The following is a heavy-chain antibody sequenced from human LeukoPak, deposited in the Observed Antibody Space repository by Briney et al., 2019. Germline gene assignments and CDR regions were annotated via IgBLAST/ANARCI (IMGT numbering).Heavy chain of an antibody. D-gene: IGHD6-19*01. CDR3: ARGRGAYSSGWYSVPYWYFDL. CDR2: IYYSGST. CDR1: GGSISSNNYY. J-gene: IGHJ2*01. V-gene: IGHV4-39*01. Sequence: PSETLSLTCTVSGGSISSNNYYWGWIRQPPGKGLEWIGSIYYSGSTYYNPSLKSRVTISVDTSKNQFSLKLSSVTAADTAVYYCARGRGAYSSGWYSVPYWYFDLWGRGTLVTVSS.